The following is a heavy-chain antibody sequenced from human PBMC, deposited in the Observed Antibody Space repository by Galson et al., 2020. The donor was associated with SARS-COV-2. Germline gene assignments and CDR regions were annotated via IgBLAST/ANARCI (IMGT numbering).Heavy chain of an antibody. V-gene: IGHV5-51*01. Sequence: KIGESLKISCQGSGYSFANYWIGWVRQMPGKGLELMGIVYSGYSDAIYSPSFQGQVTISADKSITTVYLQWTSLKVSDTATYYCGRLVEARNWQKYMDVWGQGTAVTVTS. J-gene: IGHJ6*02. CDR2: VYSGYSDA. CDR1: GYSFANYW. CDR3: GRLVEARNWQKYMDV.